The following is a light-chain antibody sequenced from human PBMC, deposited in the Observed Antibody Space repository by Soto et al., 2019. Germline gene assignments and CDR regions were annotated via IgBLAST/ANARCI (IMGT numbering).Light chain of an antibody. CDR2: DTS. CDR3: KSYNNWPLT. V-gene: IGKV3-15*01. J-gene: IGKJ4*01. Sequence: EVALTQAPATMCESPGEGVTVSCRASQGIGDTLAWYQHKPGQTHRLIIYDTSARATGVKARFSGSRSGPEFTLTIKSLQSEDFAIYYCKSYNNWPLTFGGGTKGDIK. CDR1: QGIGDT.